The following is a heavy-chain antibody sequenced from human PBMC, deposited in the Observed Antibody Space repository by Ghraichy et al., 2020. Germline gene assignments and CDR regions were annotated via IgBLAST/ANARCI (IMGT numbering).Heavy chain of an antibody. CDR3: ARGWGNDIAARGFFDY. D-gene: IGHD6-6*01. V-gene: IGHV3-21*01. J-gene: IGHJ4*02. CDR2: ISSSSSYI. Sequence: GSLWLSCAASGFTFSSYSMNWVRQAPGKGLEWVSSISSSSSYIYYADSVKGRFTISRDNAKNSLYLQMNSLRAEDTAVYYCARGWGNDIAARGFFDYWGQGTLVTVSS. CDR1: GFTFSSYS.